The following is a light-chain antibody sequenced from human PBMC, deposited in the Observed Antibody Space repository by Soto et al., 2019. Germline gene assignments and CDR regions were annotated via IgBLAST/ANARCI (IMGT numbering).Light chain of an antibody. Sequence: DIQMTQSPPSLSASVGDRVSITCRASQSISSYLNWYQQKPGKAPKRLIYAASSLQSGVPSRFSGSGSGTDFTRTFSSLQPEDFATYYCQQSYSAPRTFGQGTKLEIK. CDR2: AAS. J-gene: IGKJ2*01. V-gene: IGKV1-39*01. CDR1: QSISSY. CDR3: QQSYSAPRT.